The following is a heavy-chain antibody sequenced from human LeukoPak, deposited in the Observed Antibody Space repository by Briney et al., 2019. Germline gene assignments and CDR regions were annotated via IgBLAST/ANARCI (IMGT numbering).Heavy chain of an antibody. Sequence: GGSLRLSCAASGFTFSSYGRHWVRQAPGKGLEWVAFIRYDGSNKYYADSVKGRFTISRDNSKNTLYLQMNSLRAEDTAVYYCARIVVVPAANDFDYWGQGTLVTVSS. V-gene: IGHV3-30*02. CDR3: ARIVVVPAANDFDY. J-gene: IGHJ4*02. CDR2: IRYDGSNK. D-gene: IGHD2-2*01. CDR1: GFTFSSYG.